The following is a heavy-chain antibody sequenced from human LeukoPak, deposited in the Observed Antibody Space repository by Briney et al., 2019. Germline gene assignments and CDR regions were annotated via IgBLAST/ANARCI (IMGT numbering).Heavy chain of an antibody. J-gene: IGHJ4*02. CDR1: GGSVRGYY. V-gene: IGHV4-59*02. CDR2: IHYSGST. D-gene: IGHD6-19*01. Sequence: PSETLSLTCTVSGGSVRGYYWSWIRQPPGKGLEGIGYIHYSGSTNYNPSLKSRVTISVDTSKNQFSLKLGSVTAADTAIYYCARGGSKQWLVDDSWGQGTLVTVSS. CDR3: ARGGSKQWLVDDS.